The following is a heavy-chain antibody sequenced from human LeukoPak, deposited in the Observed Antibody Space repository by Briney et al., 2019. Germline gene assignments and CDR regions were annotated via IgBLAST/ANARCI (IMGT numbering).Heavy chain of an antibody. Sequence: ASVKVSCKVSGYTLTELSMHWVRQAPGKGLEWMGGFDPEDGETIYAQKFQGRVTMTRNTSIDTAYLELSSLRSEDTAVYYCARVSMRIRGARRFDPWGQGTLVTVSS. D-gene: IGHD3-10*01. CDR3: ARVSMRIRGARRFDP. CDR1: GYTLTELS. V-gene: IGHV1-24*01. CDR2: FDPEDGET. J-gene: IGHJ5*02.